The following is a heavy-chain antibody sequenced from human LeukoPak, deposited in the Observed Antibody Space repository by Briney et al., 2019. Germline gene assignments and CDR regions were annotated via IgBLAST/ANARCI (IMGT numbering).Heavy chain of an antibody. CDR3: ARGRRNYYYYYGMDV. Sequence: SQTLSLTCAVSGGSISSGGYSWSWIRPPPGKGLVWIGYIYHSGSTYYNPSLKSRVTISVDTSKNQFALKLSSVTAADTAVYYCARGRRNYYYYYGMDVWGKGTTVTVSS. J-gene: IGHJ6*04. D-gene: IGHD1-1*01. V-gene: IGHV4-30-2*01. CDR2: IYHSGST. CDR1: GGSISSGGYS.